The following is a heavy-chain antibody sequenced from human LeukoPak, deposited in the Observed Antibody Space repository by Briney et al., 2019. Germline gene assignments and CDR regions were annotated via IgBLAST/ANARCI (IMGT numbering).Heavy chain of an antibody. J-gene: IGHJ5*02. CDR2: IYYSGST. CDR1: GGSISSSSYY. V-gene: IGHV4-39*07. CDR3: ASQRRDGYTFDP. D-gene: IGHD5-24*01. Sequence: SETLSLTCTVSGGSISSSSYYWGWIRQPPGKGLEWIGSIYYSGSTYYNPSLKSRVTISVDTSKNQFSLKLSSVTAADTAVYYCASQRRDGYTFDPWGQGTLVTVSS.